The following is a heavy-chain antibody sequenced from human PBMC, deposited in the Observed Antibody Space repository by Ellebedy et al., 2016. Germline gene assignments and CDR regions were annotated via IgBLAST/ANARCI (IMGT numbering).Heavy chain of an antibody. V-gene: IGHV3-7*03. CDR1: GFTFVTYW. D-gene: IGHD3-3*01. CDR3: AKNSVTFFGALILDNFDH. Sequence: GGSLRLXCAASGFTFVTYWMSWVRQAPGKGLEWVANINQDGGAKYYVDSVRGRFTVSRDNAKNSLYLHMSSLRAEDTATYYCAKNSVTFFGALILDNFDHWGQGALVTVSS. CDR2: INQDGGAK. J-gene: IGHJ4*02.